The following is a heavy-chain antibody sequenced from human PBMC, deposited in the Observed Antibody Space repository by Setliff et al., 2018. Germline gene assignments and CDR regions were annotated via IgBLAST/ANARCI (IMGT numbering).Heavy chain of an antibody. CDR3: ARGGEAVAGTLISLDY. J-gene: IGHJ4*02. V-gene: IGHV3-74*01. CDR1: GFTFSSYW. CDR2: INSDGSST. Sequence: GGSLRLSCAASGFTFSSYWMHWVRQAPGKGLVWVSRINSDGSSTTYADSVKGRFTISRDNAKNTLYLQMNSLRAEDTAVYYCARGGEAVAGTLISLDYWGQGTLVTVSS. D-gene: IGHD6-19*01.